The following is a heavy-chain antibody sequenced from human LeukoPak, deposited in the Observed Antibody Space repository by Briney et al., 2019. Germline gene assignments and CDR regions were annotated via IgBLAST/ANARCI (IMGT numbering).Heavy chain of an antibody. CDR1: GYTFTGHY. J-gene: IGHJ4*02. V-gene: IGHV1-2*02. Sequence: DSVKVSCKASGYTFTGHYRHWVRQAPGQGLEWMGWLNPNTGDTLYIQKFQGRVTMTGDTSISTAYMELSSLMSDDTAVYYCTRIGLKTTGYYRLDYWGQGTLVTVSS. CDR3: TRIGLKTTGYYRLDY. CDR2: LNPNTGDT. D-gene: IGHD3-9*01.